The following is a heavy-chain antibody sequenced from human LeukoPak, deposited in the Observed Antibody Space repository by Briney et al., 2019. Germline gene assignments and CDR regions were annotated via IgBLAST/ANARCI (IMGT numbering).Heavy chain of an antibody. Sequence: GASVKVSCKASGYTFTSYDINWVRQATGQGLEWMGWMNPNSGNTGYAQKFQGRVTMTRNTSISTAYMELSSLRSEDTAVYYCARDLGIAYYDSSGYQADWGQGTLVTVSS. D-gene: IGHD3-22*01. J-gene: IGHJ4*02. CDR3: ARDLGIAYYDSSGYQAD. CDR1: GYTFTSYD. V-gene: IGHV1-8*01. CDR2: MNPNSGNT.